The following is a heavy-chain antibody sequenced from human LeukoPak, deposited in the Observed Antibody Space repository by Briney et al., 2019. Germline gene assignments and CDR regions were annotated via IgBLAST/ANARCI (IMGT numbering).Heavy chain of an antibody. V-gene: IGHV1-8*03. CDR2: MNPNSGNT. Sequence: ASVKVSCKASGYTFTSYDINWVRQATGQGLEWMGWMNPNSGNTGYAQKFQGRVTITRNTSISTAYMELSSLRSEDTAVYYCARNPHYDFWSGYYYYMDVWGKGTTVTVSS. J-gene: IGHJ6*03. CDR3: ARNPHYDFWSGYYYYMDV. D-gene: IGHD3-3*01. CDR1: GYTFTSYD.